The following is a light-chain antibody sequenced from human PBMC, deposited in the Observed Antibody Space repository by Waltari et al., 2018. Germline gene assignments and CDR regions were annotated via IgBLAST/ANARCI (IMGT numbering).Light chain of an antibody. CDR3: QHYVRLPAT. CDR2: GAS. CDR1: QSVGTS. Sequence: EVVLTQSPGTLSLSPGERATLACRASQSVGTSLAWYQQKPGQAPRLLIYGASRRATGIPDRFSGSGSGKDFSLTISRLEPEDFAVYYCQHYVRLPATFGQGTKVEI. J-gene: IGKJ1*01. V-gene: IGKV3-20*01.